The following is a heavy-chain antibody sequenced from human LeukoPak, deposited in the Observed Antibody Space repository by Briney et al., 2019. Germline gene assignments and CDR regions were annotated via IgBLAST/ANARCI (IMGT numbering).Heavy chain of an antibody. V-gene: IGHV3-9*01. J-gene: IGHJ4*02. CDR2: ISWNSGRI. D-gene: IGHD3-3*01. CDR1: GFTFDDYA. CDR3: AKDNVRLRSGLGFDY. Sequence: GRSLRLSCAAPGFTFDDYAMHWVRQAPGKGLEWVSGISWNSGRIGYADSVKGRFTISRDNAKNSLYLQMNSLRAEDTALYYCAKDNVRLRSGLGFDYWGQGTLVTVSS.